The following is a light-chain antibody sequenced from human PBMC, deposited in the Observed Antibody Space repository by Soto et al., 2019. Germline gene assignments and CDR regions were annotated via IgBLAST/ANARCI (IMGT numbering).Light chain of an antibody. CDR1: KSVSGNY. CDR2: NAS. CDR3: QQYGNALYT. J-gene: IGKJ2*01. V-gene: IGKV3-20*01. Sequence: EIVLTQSPATLSLSPGDRAILSCRASKSVSGNYLAWYQQRPGQAPRLLIYNASIRVTGIPDRFSGSGSGTDFTLAISRLEPEDFAMYYCQQYGNALYTFGQGTKVEIK.